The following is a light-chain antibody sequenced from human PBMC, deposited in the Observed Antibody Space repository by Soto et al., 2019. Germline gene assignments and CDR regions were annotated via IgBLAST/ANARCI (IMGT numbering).Light chain of an antibody. CDR2: GAS. CDR1: QSVSSN. Sequence: EIVMTQSPATLSVSPWERATLSCRASQSVSSNLAWYQQKPGQAPRLLIYGASTRATGIPARFSGSGSGTEFTLTISSLQSKEFAVYYCQQYSNWPPITFGQGTRLEIK. J-gene: IGKJ5*01. CDR3: QQYSNWPPIT. V-gene: IGKV3-15*01.